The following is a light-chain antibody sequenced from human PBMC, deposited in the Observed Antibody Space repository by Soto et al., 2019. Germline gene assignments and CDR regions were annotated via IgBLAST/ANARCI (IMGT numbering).Light chain of an antibody. J-gene: IGLJ1*01. V-gene: IGLV2-14*01. CDR2: EVS. CDR1: SSDVGGYNY. CDR3: SSYTSGITHYV. Sequence: QSVLTQPASVSGSPGQSITISCTGTSSDVGGYNYVSWYQHHPGKAPKLMIYEVSNRPSGVSNRFSGSKSGNTASLTISGLQAEDEADYYCSSYTSGITHYVFGTGTKVTVL.